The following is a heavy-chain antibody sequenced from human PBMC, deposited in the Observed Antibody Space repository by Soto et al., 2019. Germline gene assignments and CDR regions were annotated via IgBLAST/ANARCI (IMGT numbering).Heavy chain of an antibody. J-gene: IGHJ3*02. Sequence: QVQLQESGPGLVKPSETLSLTCTVSGGSISSYYWSWIRQPPGKGLEWIGYIYYSGSTNYNPSLKSRVTISVDTSKNQFSLKLSSVTAADTAVYYCARQSHGDYAKNAFDIWGQGTMVTVSS. CDR3: ARQSHGDYAKNAFDI. CDR2: IYYSGST. CDR1: GGSISSYY. D-gene: IGHD4-17*01. V-gene: IGHV4-59*08.